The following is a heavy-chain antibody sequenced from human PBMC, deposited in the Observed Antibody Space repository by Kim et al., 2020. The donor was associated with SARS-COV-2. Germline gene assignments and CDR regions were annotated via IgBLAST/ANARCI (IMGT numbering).Heavy chain of an antibody. CDR1: GFTFSSYG. CDR2: ISYDGSNK. Sequence: GGSLRLSCAASGFTFSSYGMHWVRQAPGKGLEWVAVISYDGSNKYYADSVKGRFTISRDNSKNTLYLQMNSLRAEDTAVYYCASSWFKSPTTFDYWGQGTLVTVSS. CDR3: ASSWFKSPTTFDY. D-gene: IGHD6-13*01. V-gene: IGHV3-30*03. J-gene: IGHJ4*02.